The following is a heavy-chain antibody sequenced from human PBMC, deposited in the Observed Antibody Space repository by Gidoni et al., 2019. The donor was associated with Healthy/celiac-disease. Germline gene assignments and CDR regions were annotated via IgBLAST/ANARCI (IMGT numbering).Heavy chain of an antibody. D-gene: IGHD3-10*01. Sequence: EVQLVDAGGGLVQPGRSLRLSCTASGFTLGYYAMSWFRQAPGKGRAWVGFIRSKAYGGTTEYAESVKGRFTISRDDSKSIAYLQMNSLKTEDTAVYYCNPTGMGSMENWFDPWGQGTLVTVSS. CDR1: GFTLGYYA. CDR2: IRSKAYGGTT. V-gene: IGHV3-49*03. CDR3: NPTGMGSMENWFDP. J-gene: IGHJ5*02.